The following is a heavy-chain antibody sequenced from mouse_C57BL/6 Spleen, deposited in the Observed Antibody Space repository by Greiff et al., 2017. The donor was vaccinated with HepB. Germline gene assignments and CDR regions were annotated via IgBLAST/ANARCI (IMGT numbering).Heavy chain of an antibody. Sequence: VQLQQSGAELAKPGASVKLSCKASGYTFTSYWMHWVKQRPGQGLEWIGYINPSSGYTKYNQKFKDKDTLTADKSSSTAYMQLSSLTYEDSAVYYCARGYYGSSPWFAYWGQGTLVTVSA. J-gene: IGHJ3*01. CDR1: GYTFTSYW. V-gene: IGHV1-7*01. CDR3: ARGYYGSSPWFAY. CDR2: INPSSGYT. D-gene: IGHD1-1*01.